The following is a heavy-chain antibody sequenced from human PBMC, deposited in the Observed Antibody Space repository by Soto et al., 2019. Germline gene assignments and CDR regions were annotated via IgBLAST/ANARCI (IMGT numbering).Heavy chain of an antibody. CDR3: ARARRYNWNYAWFDP. J-gene: IGHJ5*02. CDR1: GGSISSYY. CDR2: IYYSGST. D-gene: IGHD1-7*01. Sequence: SETLSLTCTVSGGSISSYYWSWIRQPPGKGLEWIGYIYYSGSTNYNPSLKSRVTISVDTSKNQFSLKLSSVTAADTAVYYCARARRYNWNYAWFDPWGQGTLVTV. V-gene: IGHV4-59*01.